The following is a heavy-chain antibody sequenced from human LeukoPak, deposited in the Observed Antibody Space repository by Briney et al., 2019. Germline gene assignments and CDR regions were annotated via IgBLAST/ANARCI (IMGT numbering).Heavy chain of an antibody. CDR1: GCTFSDYY. CDR3: ARPPRDLVSAAPFPF. J-gene: IGHJ1*01. Sequence: GASVKVSCKASGCTFSDYYIHWVRQAPGEGLEWVGWVFPRSGDTYYSQRFHGTVSLTTDTSTKTAYMELSRLKSDDTGVYFCARPPRDLVSAAPFPFWGQGTLVTVSS. CDR2: VFPRSGDT. V-gene: IGHV1-2*02. D-gene: IGHD5/OR15-5a*01.